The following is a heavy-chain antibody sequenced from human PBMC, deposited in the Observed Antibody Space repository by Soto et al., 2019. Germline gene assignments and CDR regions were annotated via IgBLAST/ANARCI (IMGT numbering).Heavy chain of an antibody. CDR2: IYHSGST. J-gene: IGHJ6*02. CDR1: GGSISSGGYS. D-gene: IGHD3-16*01. V-gene: IGHV4-30-2*01. CDR3: ARERTSDYYYYGMDV. Sequence: PSETLSLTCAVSGGSISSGGYSWSWIRQPPGKGLEWIGYIYHSGSTYYNPSLKSRVTISVDRSKNQFSLKLSYVTAADTAVYYCARERTSDYYYYGMDVWGQGTTVTVSS.